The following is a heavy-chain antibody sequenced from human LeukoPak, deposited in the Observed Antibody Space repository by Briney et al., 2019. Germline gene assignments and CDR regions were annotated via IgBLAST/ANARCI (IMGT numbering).Heavy chain of an antibody. CDR1: GFTFSSYA. CDR2: IYSGGST. V-gene: IGHV3-53*01. Sequence: GGSLRLSCAASGFTFSSYAMSWARQAPGKGLEWVSVIYSGGSTYYADSVKGRFTISRDNSKNTLYLQMNSLRAEDTAVYYCARERKGYYYYGMDVWGKGTTVTVSS. CDR3: ARERKGYYYYGMDV. J-gene: IGHJ6*04.